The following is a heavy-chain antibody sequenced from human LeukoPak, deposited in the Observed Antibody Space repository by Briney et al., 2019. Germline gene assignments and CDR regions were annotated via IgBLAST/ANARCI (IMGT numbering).Heavy chain of an antibody. V-gene: IGHV1-18*01. CDR2: ISAYNGNT. D-gene: IGHD3-22*01. CDR1: GYTFTSYG. Sequence: ASVKVSCTASGYTFTSYGISWVRQAPGQGLEWMGWISAYNGNTNYAQKLQGRVTMTTDTSTSTAYMELRSLRSDDTAVYYCARSYDSSGYHPPHFDYWGQGTLVTVSS. J-gene: IGHJ4*02. CDR3: ARSYDSSGYHPPHFDY.